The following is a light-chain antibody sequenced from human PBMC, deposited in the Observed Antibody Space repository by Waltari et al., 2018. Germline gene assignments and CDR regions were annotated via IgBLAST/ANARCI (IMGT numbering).Light chain of an antibody. CDR1: LSVGRA. J-gene: IGKJ1*01. CDR3: QMYVRLPVT. CDR2: DAS. Sequence: SCRASLSVGRALAWYQQKPGQAPRLLIYDASSRATGISDKFSGSGSGTDFSLTISRVEPEDFAVYFCQMYVRLPVTFGQGTKVEVK. V-gene: IGKV3-20*01.